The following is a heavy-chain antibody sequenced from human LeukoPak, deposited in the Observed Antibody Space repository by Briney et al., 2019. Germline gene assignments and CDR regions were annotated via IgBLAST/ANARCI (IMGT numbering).Heavy chain of an antibody. CDR2: IYPGDSDT. D-gene: IGHD5-18*01. CDR3: ARGSSGYSYGFDY. V-gene: IGHV5-51*01. Sequence: GESLKISCKGSGYSFISYWIGWVRQMPGKGLEWIGIIYPGDSDTRYSPSFQGQVTISADKSIRNVYLQWSSLKASDTAMYYCARGSSGYSYGFDYWGQGTLVTVFS. CDR1: GYSFISYW. J-gene: IGHJ4*02.